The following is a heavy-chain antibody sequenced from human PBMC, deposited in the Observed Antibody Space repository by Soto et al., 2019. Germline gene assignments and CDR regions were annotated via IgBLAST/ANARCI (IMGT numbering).Heavy chain of an antibody. CDR3: ARRRFMVTMIVVAPGYYGMDV. V-gene: IGHV4-34*01. Sequence: PSETLSLTCAVYGGSFSGYYWSWIRQPPGKGLEWIGEINHSGSTNYNPSLKSRVTISVDTSKNQFSLKLSSVTAADTAVYYCARRRFMVTMIVVAPGYYGMDVWGQGTTVTVSS. J-gene: IGHJ6*02. D-gene: IGHD3-22*01. CDR1: GGSFSGYY. CDR2: INHSGST.